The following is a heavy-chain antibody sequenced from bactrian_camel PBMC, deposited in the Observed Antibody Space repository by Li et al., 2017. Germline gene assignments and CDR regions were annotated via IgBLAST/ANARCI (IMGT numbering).Heavy chain of an antibody. CDR1: EYTYTSYC. CDR3: ATGPSRYGGSCLLSLLLYSG. V-gene: IGHV3S63*01. D-gene: IGHD6*01. J-gene: IGHJ4*01. Sequence: HVQLVESGGRSVQAGGSLTLSCRVSEYTYTSYCLGWFRQAPGKEREGVATIHRDSGGTFYAGSVKGRFTISRDNAKTTVYLQMNSLKPEDTAMYYCATGPSRYGGSCLLSLLLYSGWGQGTQVTVS. CDR2: IHRDSGGT.